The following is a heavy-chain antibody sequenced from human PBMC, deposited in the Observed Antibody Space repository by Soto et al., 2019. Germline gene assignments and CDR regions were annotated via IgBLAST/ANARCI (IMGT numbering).Heavy chain of an antibody. CDR2: IRGDGGQT. CDR1: GFTFTSYG. CDR3: ARDVGLDSDDFFAY. D-gene: IGHD3-9*01. J-gene: IGHJ4*02. Sequence: GGSLRLSCTASGFTFTSYGMGWVRQAPGKGLQWVSTIRGDGGQTHYTDSVKGRFSISRDNSKNTVYLQMDSLRAEDTAMYFCARDVGLDSDDFFAYWGQGTLVTVSS. V-gene: IGHV3-23*01.